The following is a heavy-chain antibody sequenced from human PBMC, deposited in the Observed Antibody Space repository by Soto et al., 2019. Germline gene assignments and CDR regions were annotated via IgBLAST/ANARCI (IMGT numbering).Heavy chain of an antibody. V-gene: IGHV2-5*02. D-gene: IGHD6-13*01. CDR2: IYWDDDK. CDR1: GFSLTTSGVG. J-gene: IGHJ4*02. Sequence: QITLKESGPTLVKPTQTLTLTCTFSGFSLTTSGVGVGWIRQPPGKALEWLALIYWDDDKRYNQSLKSRLTITKDTSKTQVVLTMTNMDSVDTATYYCAHRRYNSWSKPYCDFWGRGTLVTVSS. CDR3: AHRRYNSWSKPYCDF.